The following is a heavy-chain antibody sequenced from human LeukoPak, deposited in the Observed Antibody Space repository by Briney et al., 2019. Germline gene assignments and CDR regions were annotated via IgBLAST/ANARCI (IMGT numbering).Heavy chain of an antibody. D-gene: IGHD2-21*02. Sequence: ASVKVFCKASGYTFTSYYMHWVRQAPGQGLEWMGIINPSGGSTSYAQKFQGRVTMTRDMSTSTVYMELSSLRSEDTAVYYCARDYAPNQRLCGGDCYEARDYWGQGTLVTVSS. CDR2: INPSGGST. CDR1: GYTFTSYY. CDR3: ARDYAPNQRLCGGDCYEARDY. J-gene: IGHJ4*02. V-gene: IGHV1-46*01.